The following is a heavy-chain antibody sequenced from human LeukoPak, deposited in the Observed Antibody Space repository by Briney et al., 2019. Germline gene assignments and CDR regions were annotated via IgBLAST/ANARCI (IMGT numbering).Heavy chain of an antibody. CDR2: INGYGSST. Sequence: PGGSLRLSCAASGFTFISYWMHWVRQAPGKGLVWVSRINGYGSSTDFADSVKGRFTISRDNAKNTLYLQMNSLRAEDTAVDYCARDAPGNTALDYWGQGTLVTVSS. D-gene: IGHD5-18*01. CDR3: ARDAPGNTALDY. CDR1: GFTFISYW. V-gene: IGHV3-74*01. J-gene: IGHJ4*02.